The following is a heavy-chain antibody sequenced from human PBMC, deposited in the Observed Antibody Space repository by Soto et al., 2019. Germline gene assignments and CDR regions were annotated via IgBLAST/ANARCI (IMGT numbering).Heavy chain of an antibody. CDR1: GGSINSGNYY. V-gene: IGHV4-30-4*01. CDR3: ARDGYGDTTMVISY. J-gene: IGHJ4*02. CDR2: IYYSGST. D-gene: IGHD5-18*01. Sequence: PSETLSLTCTVSGGSINSGNYYWSWIRQPPGKGLEWIGYIYYSGSTYYNPSLKSRVTISIDKSKNQFSLKLSSVTAADTAVYYCARDGYGDTTMVISYWSQGTLVTVSS.